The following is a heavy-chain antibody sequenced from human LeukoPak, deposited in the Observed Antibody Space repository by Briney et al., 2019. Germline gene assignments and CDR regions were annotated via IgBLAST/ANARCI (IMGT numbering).Heavy chain of an antibody. J-gene: IGHJ4*02. CDR1: GGSFSGYY. CDR2: INHSGST. Sequence: SETLSLTCAVYGGSFSGYYWSWIRQPPGKGLEWIGEINHSGSTNYNPSLKSPVTISVDTSKNQFSLKLSSVTAADTAVYYCARAYYYDSSGSQPEFDYWGQGTLVTVSS. CDR3: ARAYYYDSSGSQPEFDY. V-gene: IGHV4-34*01. D-gene: IGHD3-22*01.